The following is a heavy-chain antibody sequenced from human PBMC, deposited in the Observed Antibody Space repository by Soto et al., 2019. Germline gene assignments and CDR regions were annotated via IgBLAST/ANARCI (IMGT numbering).Heavy chain of an antibody. Sequence: GGSLRLFCAASGFTFSSYGMHWVRQAPGKGLEWVAVISYDGSNKYYADSVKGRFTISRDNSKNTLYLQMNSLRAEYTAVYYCAKESDYYYYGMDVWGQGTTVTVSS. CDR1: GFTFSSYG. CDR3: AKESDYYYYGMDV. J-gene: IGHJ6*02. CDR2: ISYDGSNK. V-gene: IGHV3-30*18.